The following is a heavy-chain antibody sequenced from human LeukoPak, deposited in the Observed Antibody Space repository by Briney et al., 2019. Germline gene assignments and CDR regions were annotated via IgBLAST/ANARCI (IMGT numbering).Heavy chain of an antibody. CDR1: GYSFPNFW. CDR2: IYPRYSDT. V-gene: IGHV5-51*01. CDR3: ARRAPYYYDSSGFYNYYFDY. J-gene: IGHJ4*02. D-gene: IGHD3-22*01. Sequence: GESLKISCKGSGYSFPNFWIGWVRQMPGKGLEWMGIIYPRYSDTKYSPSFQGQVTFSVDRSINTAYLQWSSLKASDSAMYYCARRAPYYYDSSGFYNYYFDYWGQGTLVTVSS.